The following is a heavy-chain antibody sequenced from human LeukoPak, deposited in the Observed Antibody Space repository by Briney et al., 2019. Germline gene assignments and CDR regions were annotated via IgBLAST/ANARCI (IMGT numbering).Heavy chain of an antibody. J-gene: IGHJ4*02. D-gene: IGHD5-12*01. CDR1: GFTFSSDW. CDR3: AREGYSGLGIDY. V-gene: IGHV3-7*01. Sequence: PGGSLRLSCVASGFTFSSDWMSWVRQAPGKGLEWVANIKQDGSEKNYVDSVKGRFTISRDNAKNSLYLQMNSLRAEDTAVYYCAREGYSGLGIDYWGQGTLVTVSS. CDR2: IKQDGSEK.